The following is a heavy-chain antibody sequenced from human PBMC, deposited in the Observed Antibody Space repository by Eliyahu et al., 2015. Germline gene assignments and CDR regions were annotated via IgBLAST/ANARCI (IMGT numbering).Heavy chain of an antibody. Sequence: EVQLVESGGGLVQPGGSXXLSCAASGXXFSGSAMXWVRQASGKGLEWVGRIRSKANSYATAYAASVKGRFTISRDDSKNTAYLQMNSLKTEDTAVYYCTRHDSYEDAFDIWGQGTMVTVSS. D-gene: IGHD5-18*01. CDR1: GXXFSGSA. J-gene: IGHJ3*02. CDR2: IRSKANSYAT. V-gene: IGHV3-73*02. CDR3: TRHDSYEDAFDI.